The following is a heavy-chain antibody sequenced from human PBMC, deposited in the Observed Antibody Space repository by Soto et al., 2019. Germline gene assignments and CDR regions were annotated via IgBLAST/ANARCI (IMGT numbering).Heavy chain of an antibody. J-gene: IGHJ6*02. CDR2: ISYDGSNK. CDR3: ARDKGPSGGVVPAAIPRYYYYYGMDV. V-gene: IGHV3-30-3*01. Sequence: PGGSLRLSCAASGFTFSSYAMHWVRQAPGKGLEWVAVISYDGSNKYYADSVKGRFTISRDNSKNTLYLQMNSLRAEDTAVYYCARDKGPSGGVVPAAIPRYYYYYGMDVWGQGTTVTVS. D-gene: IGHD2-2*02. CDR1: GFTFSSYA.